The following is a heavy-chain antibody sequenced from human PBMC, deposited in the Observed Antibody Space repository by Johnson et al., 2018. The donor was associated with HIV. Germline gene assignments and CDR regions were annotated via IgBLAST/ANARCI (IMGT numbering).Heavy chain of an antibody. CDR2: ISYDGSNK. D-gene: IGHD2-15*01. V-gene: IGHV3-30*18. Sequence: QVQLVESVGGVVQPGRSLRLSCAASGFTFSSYAMHWVRQAPGKGLEWVAVISYDGSNKYYADSVKGRFTISRDNSKNTLYLQMNSLRSEDTAVYYCAKAGQLVAATSAFDIWGQGTMVTVSS. J-gene: IGHJ3*02. CDR1: GFTFSSYA. CDR3: AKAGQLVAATSAFDI.